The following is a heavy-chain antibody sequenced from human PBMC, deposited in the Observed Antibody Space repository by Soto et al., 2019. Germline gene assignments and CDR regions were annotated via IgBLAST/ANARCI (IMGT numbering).Heavy chain of an antibody. CDR1: GFKFEDQA. D-gene: IGHD3-3*01. Sequence: LRLSCVASGFKFEDQAMHWVRQAPGKGLEWVSGISWKGDRVGYADSVKGRFTISRDNVKNSLVLQMNSLRAEDTAFYFCVRDTYYDFWSGPGGPFDLWGPGTMVTVSS. CDR2: ISWKGDRV. J-gene: IGHJ3*01. CDR3: VRDTYYDFWSGPGGPFDL. V-gene: IGHV3-9*01.